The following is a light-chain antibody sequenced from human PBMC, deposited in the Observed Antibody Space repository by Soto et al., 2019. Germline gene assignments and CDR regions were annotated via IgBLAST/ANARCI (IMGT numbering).Light chain of an antibody. CDR3: QQYNSYPYT. V-gene: IGKV1-5*03. Sequence: DIQMTQSPSTLSASVGDRVTITCRASQSISSWLAWYQQKPGKAPNLLIYKASSLQSGGPSRFSGSGSGTEFTLTISGLQPDDFATYYCQQYNSYPYTFGQGTKLEI. J-gene: IGKJ2*01. CDR2: KAS. CDR1: QSISSW.